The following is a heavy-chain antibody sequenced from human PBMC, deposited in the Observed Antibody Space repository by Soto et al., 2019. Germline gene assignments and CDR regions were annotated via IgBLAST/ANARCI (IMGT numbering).Heavy chain of an antibody. J-gene: IGHJ4*02. Sequence: GGYLRLSCAASGLTFSDAWMTWVRQAPGKGLEWVGRIKSQGEGGTTEYAAPVKGRFTISRDDSENTLYLQMNSLKSEDTVLYYFPTFTSYTHFSGPATLVTVS. V-gene: IGHV3-15*01. CDR2: IKSQGEGGTT. CDR1: GLTFSDAW. CDR3: PTFTSYTHF. D-gene: IGHD1-26*01.